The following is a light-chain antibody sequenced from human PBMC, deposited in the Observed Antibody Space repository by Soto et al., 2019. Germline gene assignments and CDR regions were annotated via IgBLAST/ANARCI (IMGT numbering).Light chain of an antibody. Sequence: EIVLTQSPATLSLSPGERATLSCRASQSISYYLAWYQQKPGQAPRLLIYGASSRATGIPDRFSGSGSGTDFTLTISRLEPEDFAVYYCQQYGSSPPTFGQGTKVEIK. CDR2: GAS. J-gene: IGKJ1*01. CDR3: QQYGSSPPT. V-gene: IGKV3-20*01. CDR1: QSISYY.